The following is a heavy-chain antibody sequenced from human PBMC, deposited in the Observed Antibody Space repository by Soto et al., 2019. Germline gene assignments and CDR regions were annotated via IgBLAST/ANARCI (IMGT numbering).Heavy chain of an antibody. CDR2: IIPIFGTA. J-gene: IGHJ4*02. D-gene: IGHD3-22*01. CDR3: ARRYYDSSGPYLY. Sequence: SVKVSCKASGGTFSSYAISWVREAPGQGLEWMGGIIPIFGTANYAQKFQGRVTITADESTSTAYMELSSLRSEDTAVYYCARRYYDSSGPYLYWGQGTLVTVSA. CDR1: GGTFSSYA. V-gene: IGHV1-69*13.